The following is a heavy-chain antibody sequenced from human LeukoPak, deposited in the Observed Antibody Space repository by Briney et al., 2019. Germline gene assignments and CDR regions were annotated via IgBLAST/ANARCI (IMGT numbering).Heavy chain of an antibody. D-gene: IGHD1/OR15-1a*01. CDR2: INPNSGGT. J-gene: IGHJ4*02. Sequence: ASVTVSCKASGYTFTGYYMHWVRQAPGQGLEWMGWINPNSGGTNYAQKFQGRVTMTMDTSISTAYMELSRLRSDDTAVYYCAKISWDGRGTFDWGRGTLVTVSS. V-gene: IGHV1-2*02. CDR3: AKISWDGRGTFD. CDR1: GYTFTGYY.